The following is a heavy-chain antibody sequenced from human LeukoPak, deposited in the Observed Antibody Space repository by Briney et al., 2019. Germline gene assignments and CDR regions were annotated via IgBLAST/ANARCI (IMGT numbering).Heavy chain of an antibody. J-gene: IGHJ4*02. Sequence: GGSLRLSCAASGFIFSSYSMHWVRQAPGKGLEWISCITSSREVIYYADSVKGRLTISRDNDKNSVYLQMNSLRDEDTAVYYCAREGLVTSVGLGFDYWGQGTLVTVSS. CDR1: GFIFSSYS. CDR3: AREGLVTSVGLGFDY. CDR2: ITSSREVI. V-gene: IGHV3-48*02. D-gene: IGHD4-11*01.